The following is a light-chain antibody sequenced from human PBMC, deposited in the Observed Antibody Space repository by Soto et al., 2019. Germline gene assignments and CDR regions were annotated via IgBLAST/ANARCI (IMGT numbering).Light chain of an antibody. J-gene: IGKJ5*01. CDR2: GAS. CDR1: QSVSST. V-gene: IGKV3-15*01. Sequence: EIVLTQSPGTLSLSPGERATLSCRASQSVSSTLAWYQQKPGQAPRLLINGASTRATGIPARFGGSGSGTEFTLTISSLQSEDLAVYYCQQYSNWPLTFGQGTRLEIK. CDR3: QQYSNWPLT.